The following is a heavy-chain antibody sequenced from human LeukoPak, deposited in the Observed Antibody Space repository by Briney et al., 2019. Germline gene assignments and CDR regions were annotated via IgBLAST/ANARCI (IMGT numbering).Heavy chain of an antibody. V-gene: IGHV4-39*01. Sequence: SETLSLTCTVSGGSISSNGYFWGWIRQPPGKGLEWIGTLYYSGNTYYNPSLESRVTISVDTSKNQFSLRLSSVTAADTAFYYCASHGNIVVVVAARGFDPWGQGTLVTVSS. J-gene: IGHJ5*02. CDR3: ASHGNIVVVVAARGFDP. CDR2: LYYSGNT. CDR1: GGSISSNGYF. D-gene: IGHD2-15*01.